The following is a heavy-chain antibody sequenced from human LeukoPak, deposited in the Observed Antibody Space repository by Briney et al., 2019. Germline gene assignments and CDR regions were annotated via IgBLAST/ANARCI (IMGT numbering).Heavy chain of an antibody. J-gene: IGHJ3*02. V-gene: IGHV3-21*01. CDR2: ISSSSSYI. CDR1: GFTFSSYS. CDR3: ARARLRIFDAFDI. Sequence: PGGSLRLSCAASGFTFSSYSMNWVRQAPGKGLEWVSSISSSSSYIYYADSVKGRFTISRDNDKNSLYLQMNSLRAEDTAVYYCARARLRIFDAFDIWGQGTMVTVSS.